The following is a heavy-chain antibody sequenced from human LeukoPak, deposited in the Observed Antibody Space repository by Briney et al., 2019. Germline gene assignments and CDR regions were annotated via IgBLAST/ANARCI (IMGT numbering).Heavy chain of an antibody. CDR3: ARGPAGGNSLRYFDY. J-gene: IGHJ4*02. V-gene: IGHV4-34*01. Sequence: SETLSLTCAVYGGSFSGYYWSWIRQPPGKGLEWIGEINHSGSTNYNPSLTSRVTISVDTSKNQFSLKLSSVTAADTAVYYCARGPAGGNSLRYFDYGGQGTLVTVSS. CDR2: INHSGST. CDR1: GGSFSGYY. D-gene: IGHD4-23*01.